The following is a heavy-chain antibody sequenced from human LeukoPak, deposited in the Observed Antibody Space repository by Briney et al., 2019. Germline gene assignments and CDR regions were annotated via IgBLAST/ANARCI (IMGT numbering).Heavy chain of an antibody. V-gene: IGHV4-39*07. J-gene: IGHJ4*02. CDR3: AKDRGDGYSSGYFVY. D-gene: IGHD5-24*01. Sequence: PSETLSLTCTVSGDSISGTSFYWGWIRQPPGKGLEYIGSVYYTGTTYYNPSLKSRVTISVDTSKNQFSLKLSSVTAADTAVYYCAKDRGDGYSSGYFVYWGQGTLVTVSS. CDR2: VYYTGTT. CDR1: GDSISGTSFY.